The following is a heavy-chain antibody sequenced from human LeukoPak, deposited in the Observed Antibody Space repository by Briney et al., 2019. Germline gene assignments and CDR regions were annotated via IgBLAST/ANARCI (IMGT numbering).Heavy chain of an antibody. CDR1: GFIFSTYA. CDR2: ISGSGTST. CDR3: AKGSLAGTAHYFDY. Sequence: PGGSLRLSCAASGFIFSTYAMSWVRQAPGKGLEWVSAISGSGTSTYYTDSVRGRFTFSRDNSKNTLYLQMNSLRAEDTAVYYCAKGSLAGTAHYFDYWGQGTLATVSS. J-gene: IGHJ4*02. V-gene: IGHV3-23*01. D-gene: IGHD6-19*01.